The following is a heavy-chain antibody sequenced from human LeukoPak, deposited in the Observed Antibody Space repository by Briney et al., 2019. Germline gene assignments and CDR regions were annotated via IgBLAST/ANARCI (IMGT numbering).Heavy chain of an antibody. J-gene: IGHJ4*02. V-gene: IGHV1-18*01. CDR3: ARDYCSSTSCYFDY. D-gene: IGHD2-2*01. CDR2: ISAYNANT. Sequence: ASVKVSCKASGYSFTTYGISWVRQAPGQGLEWMGWISAYNANTNYALKLQGRVTMTTDTSTSTAYMELRSLRSDDTAVYYCARDYCSSTSCYFDYWGQGTLVTVSS. CDR1: GYSFTTYG.